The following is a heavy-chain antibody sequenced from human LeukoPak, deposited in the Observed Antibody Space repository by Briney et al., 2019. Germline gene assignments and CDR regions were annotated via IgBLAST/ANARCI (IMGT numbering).Heavy chain of an antibody. J-gene: IGHJ4*02. CDR2: INFNSGDT. CDR3: VRERGATVDY. D-gene: IGHD1-26*01. Sequence: GASVKVSCKASGYTFSGYYIHWVRQVPGQGLEWMGWINFNSGDTNYAQKFQGRVTVTRDTSISTTYMELSSLRADDTALYHCVRERGATVDYWGQGTLVTVSS. V-gene: IGHV1-2*02. CDR1: GYTFSGYY.